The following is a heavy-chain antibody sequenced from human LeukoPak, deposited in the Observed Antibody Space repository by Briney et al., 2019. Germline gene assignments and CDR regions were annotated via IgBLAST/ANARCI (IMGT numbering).Heavy chain of an antibody. CDR3: ARDPSLNYYGSGSYWFDP. J-gene: IGHJ5*02. V-gene: IGHV4-59*12. CDR2: IYYSGIT. CDR1: GGSISSYY. D-gene: IGHD3-10*01. Sequence: SETLSLTCNVSGGSISSYYWNWIRQPPGKGLEWIGYIYYSGITNYNPSLKSRVTISVDTSKNQFSLKLSSVTAADTAVYYCARDPSLNYYGSGSYWFDPWGQGTLVTVSS.